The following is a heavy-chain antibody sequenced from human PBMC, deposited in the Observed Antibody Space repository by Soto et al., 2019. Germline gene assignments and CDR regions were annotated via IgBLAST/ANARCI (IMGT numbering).Heavy chain of an antibody. Sequence: ASVKVSCKASGYTFTSYGISWVRQAPGQGLEWMGWISAYNGNTNYAQKLQGRVTMTTDTSTSTAYMELRSLRSDDTAVYYCAREMGVYDYVWGSYRYAFDYWGQGTQVTVSS. CDR1: GYTFTSYG. D-gene: IGHD3-16*02. V-gene: IGHV1-18*01. CDR3: AREMGVYDYVWGSYRYAFDY. J-gene: IGHJ4*02. CDR2: ISAYNGNT.